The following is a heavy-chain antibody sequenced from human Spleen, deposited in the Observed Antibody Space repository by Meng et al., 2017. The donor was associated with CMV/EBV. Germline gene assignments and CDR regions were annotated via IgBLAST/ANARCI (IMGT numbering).Heavy chain of an antibody. V-gene: IGHV3-64*02. CDR2: ISSNGGST. CDR1: GFTFSSYA. CDR3: WRGNNWNGYYYGMDV. D-gene: IGHD1-1*01. J-gene: IGHJ6*02. Sequence: ETLSLTCAASGFTFSSYAMHWVRQAPGKGLEYVSAISSNGGSTYYADSVKGRFTISRDNSKNTLYLQMGSLRAEDMAVYYCWRGNNWNGYYYGMDVWGQGATVTVSS.